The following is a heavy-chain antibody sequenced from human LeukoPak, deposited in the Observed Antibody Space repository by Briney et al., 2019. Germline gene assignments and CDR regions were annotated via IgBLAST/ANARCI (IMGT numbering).Heavy chain of an antibody. CDR2: IYYSGST. V-gene: IGHV4-59*01. J-gene: IGHJ4*02. Sequence: SETLSLTCTVSGGSISSYYWSWIRQPPGKGLEWIGYIYYSGSTNYNPSLKSRVTISVDTSKNQFSLKLSSVTAADTAVYYCARADYYDSSGYINPLFDYWGQGTLVTVSS. CDR1: GGSISSYY. CDR3: ARADYYDSSGYINPLFDY. D-gene: IGHD3-22*01.